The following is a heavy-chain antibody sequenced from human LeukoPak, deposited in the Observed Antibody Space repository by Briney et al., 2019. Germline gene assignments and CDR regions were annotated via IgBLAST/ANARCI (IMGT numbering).Heavy chain of an antibody. CDR2: IYYSGST. CDR1: GGSISSGGYY. J-gene: IGHJ4*02. D-gene: IGHD6-19*01. V-gene: IGHV4-61*08. CDR3: ARDLYSSGWYFRYY. Sequence: SETLSLTCTVSGGSISSGGYYWSWIRQPPGKGLEWIGYIYYSGSTNYNPSLKSRVTISVDTSKNQFSLKLSSVTAADTAVYYCARDLYSSGWYFRYYWGQGTLVTVSS.